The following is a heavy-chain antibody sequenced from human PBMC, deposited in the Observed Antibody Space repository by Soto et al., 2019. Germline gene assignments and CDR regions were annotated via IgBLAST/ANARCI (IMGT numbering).Heavy chain of an antibody. CDR1: GYRFTSYG. J-gene: IGHJ6*02. Sequence: QAQLVQSGPEVKKPGASVKVSCKASGYRFTSYGISWVRQAPGQGLEWLGWISAYDDNTKYAQTLQGRVSMSTDTSTNKAYMEVMSLRSDATAMYYCARGGYYDSSGSRNYHYYGMNVWGQGTTVTVSS. CDR3: ARGGYYDSSGSRNYHYYGMNV. V-gene: IGHV1-18*01. D-gene: IGHD3-22*01. CDR2: ISAYDDNT.